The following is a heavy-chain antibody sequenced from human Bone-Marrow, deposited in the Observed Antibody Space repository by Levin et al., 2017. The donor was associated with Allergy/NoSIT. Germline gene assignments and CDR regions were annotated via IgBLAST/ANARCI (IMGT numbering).Heavy chain of an antibody. CDR1: GFSLSSIGAG. V-gene: IGHV2-5*02. Sequence: SGPTLVKPTQTLTLTCTFSGFSLSSIGAGVGWIRQPPGGALEWLALIYWDDDKRHSPSLRRRLTITKDTSKNQVVLTMTNMDPVDTATYYCVQTVRYYYDKAFENWGQGTLVTVS. CDR3: VQTVRYYYDKAFEN. CDR2: IYWDDDK. D-gene: IGHD3-22*01. J-gene: IGHJ4*02.